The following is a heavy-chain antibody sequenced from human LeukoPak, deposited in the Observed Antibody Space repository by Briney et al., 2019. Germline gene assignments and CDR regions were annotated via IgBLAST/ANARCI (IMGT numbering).Heavy chain of an antibody. V-gene: IGHV3-23*01. CDR3: TRDVDEALELYDY. D-gene: IGHD1-7*01. CDR2: ISYSGARK. CDR1: GLTFSDYT. J-gene: IGHJ4*02. Sequence: GGSLRLSCSPTGLTFSDYTMNWVRQAPGKGLKWVSGISYSGARKFHADSVKGRFINSRDNSKNMVFLQMKGLRARDRDVYLCTRDVDEALELYDYWGMGTLVTVS.